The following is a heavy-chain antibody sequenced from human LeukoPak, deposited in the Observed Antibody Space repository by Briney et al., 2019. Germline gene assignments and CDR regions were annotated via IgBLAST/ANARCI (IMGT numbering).Heavy chain of an antibody. CDR2: IYYSGST. Sequence: SETLSLTCTVSDGSISDFYWSWIRQFPGNGLEWIGYIYYSGSTNYNPSLKSRVTISVDTSKNQLSLRLNSVTAADTAVYYCARDQDDYGDYGGAFDIWGQGTMVTVSS. V-gene: IGHV4-59*12. CDR1: DGSISDFY. J-gene: IGHJ3*02. D-gene: IGHD4-17*01. CDR3: ARDQDDYGDYGGAFDI.